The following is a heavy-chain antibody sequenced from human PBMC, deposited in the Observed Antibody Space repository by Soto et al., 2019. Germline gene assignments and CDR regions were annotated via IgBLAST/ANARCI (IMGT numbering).Heavy chain of an antibody. V-gene: IGHV1-8*01. D-gene: IGHD1-26*01. CDR3: AGGVGGGVSEGLGNGMDV. CDR2: MNPNSGNT. J-gene: IGHJ6*02. Sequence: QVQLVQSGAEVKKPGASVKVSCKASGYTFTSYDINWVRQATGQGLEWMGWMNPNSGNTGYAQKFQGRVTMTRNTTISSAYRELSSLSSEDTAVYYCAGGVGGGVSEGLGNGMDVWGQGTTVTVSS. CDR1: GYTFTSYD.